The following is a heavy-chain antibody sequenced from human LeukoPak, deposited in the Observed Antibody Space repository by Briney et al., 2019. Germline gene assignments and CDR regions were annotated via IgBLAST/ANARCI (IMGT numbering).Heavy chain of an antibody. D-gene: IGHD3-22*01. CDR2: INPNGGGT. Sequence: ASVKVSCKASGYTFTGYYMHWVRQAPGQGLEWMGWINPNGGGTNYAQKFQGRVTMTRDTSISTAYMELSRLRSDDTAVYYCAAKYYYDSSGYPLEYWGQGTLVTVSS. CDR3: AAKYYYDSSGYPLEY. CDR1: GYTFTGYY. J-gene: IGHJ4*02. V-gene: IGHV1-2*02.